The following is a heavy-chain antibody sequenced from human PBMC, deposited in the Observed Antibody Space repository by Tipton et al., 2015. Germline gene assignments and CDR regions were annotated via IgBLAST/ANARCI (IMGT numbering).Heavy chain of an antibody. V-gene: IGHV4-4*07. CDR2: ISSSGNT. Sequence: TLSLPCTVSGGSINTDYWSWIRQSAGKGLEWIGRISSSGNTNYNPSLKSRVTMSVDTSKNQFSLALSSVTAADTALYYCARDTIYISDYSFPVFTHWGQGTPVTVSS. CDR3: ARDTIYISDYSFPVFTH. CDR1: GGSINTDY. D-gene: IGHD3-22*01. J-gene: IGHJ4*02.